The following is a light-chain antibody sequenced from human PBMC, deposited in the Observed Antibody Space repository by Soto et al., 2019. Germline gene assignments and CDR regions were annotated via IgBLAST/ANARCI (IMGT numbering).Light chain of an antibody. CDR3: RSYTSSAPFYV. CDR1: TTDVDGYDY. Sequence: QSVLPQPASVSGSPLQSITISCTGVTTDVDGYDYVSWYQQHPGQAPQLLIYDVNSRPSGISYRFSGSKSGDTASLTISGLQAEDDAVFYCRSYTSSAPFYVFGAGTKVTVL. CDR2: DVN. J-gene: IGLJ1*01. V-gene: IGLV2-14*03.